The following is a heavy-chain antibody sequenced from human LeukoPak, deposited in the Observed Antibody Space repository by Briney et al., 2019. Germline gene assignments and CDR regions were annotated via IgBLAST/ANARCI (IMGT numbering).Heavy chain of an antibody. V-gene: IGHV4-4*07. Sequence: SETLSLTCTVSGGSISNYYWSWIRQPAGKGPEWIGRIYSSGSTYYSPSLSSRVTMSIDRPKNQISLRLSSVTAADTATYYCVRDYCSTTICYKGVVSDYYYYMDVWGKGTTVTVSS. CDR2: IYSSGST. CDR3: VRDYCSTTICYKGVVSDYYYYMDV. J-gene: IGHJ6*03. D-gene: IGHD2-2*02. CDR1: GGSISNYY.